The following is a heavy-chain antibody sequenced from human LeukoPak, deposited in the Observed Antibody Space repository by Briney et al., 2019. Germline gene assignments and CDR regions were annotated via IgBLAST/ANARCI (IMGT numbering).Heavy chain of an antibody. CDR2: IYHSGST. Sequence: SETLSLTCTVSGYSISSGYYWGWIRQPPGKGLEWIGSIYHSGSTYYNPSLKSRVTISVDTSKNQFSLKLSSVTAADTAVYYCARGSLIAVAANWFDPWGQGTLVTVSS. V-gene: IGHV4-38-2*02. J-gene: IGHJ5*02. D-gene: IGHD6-19*01. CDR1: GYSISSGYY. CDR3: ARGSLIAVAANWFDP.